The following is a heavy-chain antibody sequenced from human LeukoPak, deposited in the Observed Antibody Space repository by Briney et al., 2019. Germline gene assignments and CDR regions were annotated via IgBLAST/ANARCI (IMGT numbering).Heavy chain of an antibody. D-gene: IGHD3-22*01. J-gene: IGHJ6*02. CDR2: INPNSGGT. V-gene: IGHV1-2*02. Sequence: ASVKVSCKASGYTFTGYYMHWVRQAPGQGLEWMGWINPNSGGTNYAQKLQGRVTMTTDTSTSTAYMELRSLRSDDTAVYYCARVYYDSSGYYYVDYYYYGMDVWGQGTTVTVSS. CDR1: GYTFTGYY. CDR3: ARVYYDSSGYYYVDYYYYGMDV.